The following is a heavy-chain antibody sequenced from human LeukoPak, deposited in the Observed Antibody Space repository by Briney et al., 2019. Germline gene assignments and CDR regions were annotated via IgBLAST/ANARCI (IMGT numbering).Heavy chain of an antibody. CDR1: GGTFSSYA. Sequence: SVKVSCKASGGTFSSYAISWVRQAPGRGLERMGGIITIFGTANYAQKFQGRVTITTDESTSTAYMELSSLRSEDTAVYYCAIERTYYYDSSGYYFDYWGQGTLVTVSS. V-gene: IGHV1-69*05. CDR2: IITIFGTA. CDR3: AIERTYYYDSSGYYFDY. D-gene: IGHD3-22*01. J-gene: IGHJ4*02.